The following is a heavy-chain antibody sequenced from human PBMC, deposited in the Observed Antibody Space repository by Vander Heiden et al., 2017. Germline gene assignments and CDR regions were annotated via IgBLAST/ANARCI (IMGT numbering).Heavy chain of an antibody. V-gene: IGHV4-34*01. CDR2: INHSGST. D-gene: IGHD3-22*01. CDR3: ARRPRNYYDSSGYYSNWFDP. Sequence: QVQLQQWRAGLLKPSETLSLTCAVYGGSFSGYYWGWIRQPPGKGLEWIGEINHSGSTNYNPSLKSRVTISVDTSKNQFSLKLSSVTAADTAVYYCARRPRNYYDSSGYYSNWFDPWGQGTLVTVSS. J-gene: IGHJ5*02. CDR1: GGSFSGYY.